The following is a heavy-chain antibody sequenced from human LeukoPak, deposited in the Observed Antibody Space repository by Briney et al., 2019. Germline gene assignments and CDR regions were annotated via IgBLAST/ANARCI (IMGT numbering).Heavy chain of an antibody. D-gene: IGHD5-18*01. Sequence: SQTLSLTCTVSGGSLSSGGYYWSWIRQHPGKGLEWIGNIYYSGTTYYKPSLKSRVTISVDTSKNQFSLKLSSVTAADTAVYYCARGGVQLALARDWGQGTLVTVSS. CDR3: ARGGVQLALARD. CDR1: GGSLSSGGYY. V-gene: IGHV4-31*03. CDR2: IYYSGTT. J-gene: IGHJ4*02.